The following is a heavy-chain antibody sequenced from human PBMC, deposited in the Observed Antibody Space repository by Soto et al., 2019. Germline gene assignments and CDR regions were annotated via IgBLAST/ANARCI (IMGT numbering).Heavy chain of an antibody. CDR1: GFTFGDYA. Sequence: GGSLRLSCTASGFTFGDYAMSWVRQAPGKGLEWVGFIRSKAYGGTTEYAASGKGRFTISRDDSKSIAYLQMNSLKTEDTAVYYCTRRGSWSGYYNDAFDIWGQGTMVTVSS. J-gene: IGHJ3*02. CDR2: IRSKAYGGTT. V-gene: IGHV3-49*04. CDR3: TRRGSWSGYYNDAFDI. D-gene: IGHD3-3*01.